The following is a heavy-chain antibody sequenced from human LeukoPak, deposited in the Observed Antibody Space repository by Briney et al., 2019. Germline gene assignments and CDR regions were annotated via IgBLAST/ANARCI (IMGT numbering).Heavy chain of an antibody. D-gene: IGHD3-10*01. J-gene: IGHJ4*02. CDR3: ARHLADYCGSGSYYNAAVTPDY. CDR1: GFTFSNAW. CDR2: IKSKTDGGTT. Sequence: PGGSLRLSCAASGFTFSNAWMNWVRQAPGKGLEWVGRIKSKTDGGTTDYAAPVKGRFSISRDDSKNMLYLQMNSLRAEDTAVYYCARHLADYCGSGSYYNAAVTPDYWGQGTLVTVSS. V-gene: IGHV3-15*01.